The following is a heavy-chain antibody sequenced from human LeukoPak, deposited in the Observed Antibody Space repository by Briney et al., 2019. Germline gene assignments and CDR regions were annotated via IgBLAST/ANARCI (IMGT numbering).Heavy chain of an antibody. CDR2: ISYDGSNK. CDR3: ARDPAKFWSGHDY. J-gene: IGHJ4*02. CDR1: GFTFSSYG. V-gene: IGHV3-30*03. Sequence: GSLRLSCAASGFTFSSYGMHWVRQAPGKGLEWVAVISYDGSNKYYADSVKGRFTISRDNSKNTLYVQMNSLRAEDTAVYYCARDPAKFWSGHDYWGQGALVTVSS. D-gene: IGHD3-3*01.